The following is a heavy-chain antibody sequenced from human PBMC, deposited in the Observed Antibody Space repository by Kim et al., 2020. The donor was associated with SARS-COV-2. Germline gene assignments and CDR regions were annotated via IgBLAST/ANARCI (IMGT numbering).Heavy chain of an antibody. D-gene: IGHD6-13*01. J-gene: IGHJ5*02. CDR1: GGSISSSSYY. V-gene: IGHV4-39*01. CDR3: ARTKDTYSSSWYGWGNWFDP. CDR2: IYYSGST. Sequence: SETLSLTCTVSGGSISSSSYYWGWIRQPPGKGLEWIGSIYYSGSTYYNPSLKSRVTISVDTSKNQFSLKLSSVTAADTAVYYCARTKDTYSSSWYGWGNWFDPWGQGTLGTVSP.